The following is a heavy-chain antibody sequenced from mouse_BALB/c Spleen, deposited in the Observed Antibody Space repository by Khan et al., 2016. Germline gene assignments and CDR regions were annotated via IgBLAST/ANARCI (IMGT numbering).Heavy chain of an antibody. V-gene: IGHV1-9*01. CDR1: GYTFSIYW. CDR2: ILPGSGST. Sequence: QVQLQQSGAELMKPGASVKISCKASGYTFSIYWIEWVKQRPGHGLEWIGEILPGSGSTNYNEKFKGKATFTADTSSNTPYMQLSSLTSEDSAVYYCAKADDYYALDYWGQGTSVTVSS. J-gene: IGHJ4*01. CDR3: AKADDYYALDY.